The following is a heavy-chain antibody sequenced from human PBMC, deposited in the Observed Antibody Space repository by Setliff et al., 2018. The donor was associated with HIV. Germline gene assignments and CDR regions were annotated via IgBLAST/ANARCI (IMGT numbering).Heavy chain of an antibody. D-gene: IGHD4-17*01. Sequence: SETLSLTCAVSGYSIGSGSFWGWIRQPPGKGLEWIATIPHNGGTYYNPDPSLTGRVTISLDTSKNQFSLKLAFVTAADTAVYYCARYSTLTTNFDYWGQGTQVTV. V-gene: IGHV4-38-2*01. CDR1: GYSIGSGSF. CDR2: IPHNGGT. CDR3: ARYSTLTTNFDY. J-gene: IGHJ4*02.